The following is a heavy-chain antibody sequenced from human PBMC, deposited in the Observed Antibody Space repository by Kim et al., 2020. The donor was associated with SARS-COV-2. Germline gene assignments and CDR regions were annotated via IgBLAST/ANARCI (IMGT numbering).Heavy chain of an antibody. Sequence: SETLSLTCTVSGGSVSSGSYYWSWIRQPPGKGLEWIGYIYYSGSTNYNPSLKSRVTISVDTSKNQFSLKLSSVTAADTAVYYCARDRLGNDFDYWGQGTLVTVSS. J-gene: IGHJ4*02. CDR2: IYYSGST. V-gene: IGHV4-61*01. CDR3: ARDRLGNDFDY. CDR1: GGSVSSGSYY. D-gene: IGHD5-12*01.